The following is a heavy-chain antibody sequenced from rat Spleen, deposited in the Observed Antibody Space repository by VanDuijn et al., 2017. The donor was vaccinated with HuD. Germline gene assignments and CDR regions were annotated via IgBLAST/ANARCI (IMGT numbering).Heavy chain of an antibody. CDR2: ISTGGGNT. D-gene: IGHD1-9*01. V-gene: IGHV5S13*01. CDR3: ARRHYGYTDYFDY. CDR1: GFTFSNYG. J-gene: IGHJ2*01. Sequence: EVQLVESGGGLVQPGRSLKLSCAASGFTFSNYGMAWVRQTPTKGLEWVASISTGGGNTYYRDSVRGRFTISRDDAKSTLSRQMDSLRSEDTATYYCARRHYGYTDYFDYWGQGVMVTVSS.